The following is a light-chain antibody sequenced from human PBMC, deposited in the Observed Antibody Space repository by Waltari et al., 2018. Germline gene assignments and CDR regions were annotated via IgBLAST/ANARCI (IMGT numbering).Light chain of an antibody. CDR3: QQYGSSVLYT. CDR1: QSLTKRY. V-gene: IGKV3-20*01. Sequence: VLTQSPGTLSLSPGERATLSCRASQSLTKRYLAWYQQNPGQAPRLLIYGASRRAAGIPDRFSGSVSGTDFTLTISRLEPEDFAVYYCQQYGSSVLYTFGQGTKLEIK. CDR2: GAS. J-gene: IGKJ2*01.